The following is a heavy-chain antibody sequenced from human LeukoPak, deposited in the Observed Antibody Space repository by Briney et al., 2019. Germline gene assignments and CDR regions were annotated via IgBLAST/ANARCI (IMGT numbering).Heavy chain of an antibody. Sequence: GGSLRLSCAASGFTFSSYAMHWVRQAPGKGLEWVAVISYDGSNKYYADSVKGRFTISRDNSKNTPYLQMNSLRAEDTAVYYCARDRGLRVLLWFGELWDWGQGTLVTVSS. J-gene: IGHJ4*02. CDR2: ISYDGSNK. CDR3: ARDRGLRVLLWFGELWD. V-gene: IGHV3-30-3*01. CDR1: GFTFSSYA. D-gene: IGHD3-10*01.